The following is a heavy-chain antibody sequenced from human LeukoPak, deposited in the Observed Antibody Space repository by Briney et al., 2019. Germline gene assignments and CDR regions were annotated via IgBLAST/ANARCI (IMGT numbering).Heavy chain of an antibody. Sequence: ASVKVSCKASGYTFTSYGISWVRQAPGQGLEWMEWISAYNGNTNYAQKLQGRATMTTDTSTSTAYMELRSLRSDDTAVYYCAILDYDFWSGYYTDYYYGMDVWGQGTTVTVSS. CDR3: AILDYDFWSGYYTDYYYGMDV. V-gene: IGHV1-18*01. CDR1: GYTFTSYG. J-gene: IGHJ6*02. D-gene: IGHD3-3*01. CDR2: ISAYNGNT.